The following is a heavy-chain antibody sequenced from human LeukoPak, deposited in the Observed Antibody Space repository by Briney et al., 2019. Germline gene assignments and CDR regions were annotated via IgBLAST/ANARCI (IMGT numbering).Heavy chain of an antibody. CDR1: GGSISSYY. CDR2: IYYSGST. CDR3: ARHMSSSGWNNWFDP. V-gene: IGHV4-59*08. Sequence: SETLSLTCTVSGGSISSYYWSWIRQPPGKGLEWIGYIYYSGSTNYNPSLKSRVTISVDTSKDQFSLKLSSVTAADTAVYYCARHMSSSGWNNWFDPWGQGTLVTVSS. J-gene: IGHJ5*02. D-gene: IGHD6-19*01.